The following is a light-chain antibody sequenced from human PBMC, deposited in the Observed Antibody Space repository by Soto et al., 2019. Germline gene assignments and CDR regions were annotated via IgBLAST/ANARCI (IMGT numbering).Light chain of an antibody. CDR3: QQYGSSPPT. CDR2: GAS. J-gene: IGKJ3*01. V-gene: IGKV3-20*01. Sequence: EIVLTQSPGTLSLSPGERATLSCRASQSLSSSYLAWYQQKPGQAPRLLIYGASSRATGIPDRFSGSGSGTDFTLTITTLEPEDFAVYYCQQYGSSPPTFAPGTKVHIK. CDR1: QSLSSSY.